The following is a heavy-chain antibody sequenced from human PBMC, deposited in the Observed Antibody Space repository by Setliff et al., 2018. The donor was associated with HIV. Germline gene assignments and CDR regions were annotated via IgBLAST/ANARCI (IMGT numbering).Heavy chain of an antibody. J-gene: IGHJ4*01. D-gene: IGHD2-8*01. CDR1: GSINSDPYF. V-gene: IGHV4-39*07. CDR3: ARGAPYCNHGICHLFDY. CDR2: INHSGRA. Sequence: PSETLSLTCTVGSINSDPYFWSWIRQPAGKGLEWLGEINHSGRAKYNPSLKSRASISADTSKNQFSLRLTSVTAADTAVYYCARGAPYCNHGICHLFDYWGHGNLVTVTS.